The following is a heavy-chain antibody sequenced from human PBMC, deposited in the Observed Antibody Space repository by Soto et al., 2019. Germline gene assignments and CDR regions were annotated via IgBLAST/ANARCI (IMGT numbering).Heavy chain of an antibody. V-gene: IGHV3-11*01. J-gene: IGHJ6*02. Sequence: KPVGSLRLSCAASGFTFSDYYMMWIRQAPGKGLECISYISKSSSTIKYADSVKGRFTISRDNAKNSLSLQMNSLRAEDTAVYYCARVGGSGGFCYDDLDVWGQGTTVTVAS. D-gene: IGHD2-15*01. CDR3: ARVGGSGGFCYDDLDV. CDR1: GFTFSDYY. CDR2: ISKSSSTI.